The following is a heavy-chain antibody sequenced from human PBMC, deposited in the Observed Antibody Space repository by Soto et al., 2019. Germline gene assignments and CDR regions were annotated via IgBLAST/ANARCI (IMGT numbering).Heavy chain of an antibody. J-gene: IGHJ4*02. CDR1: GFIFSSYG. Sequence: QVQLVESGGGVVQPGRSLRLSCAASGFIFSSYGMHWVRQAPGKGLEWVAVISYDGSNKYYADSVKGRFTISRDNSKNTPYLKMHSLRAEDTAVYYCAKDWPPDSYDSSGLLDYWGQGTLVTVSS. CDR2: ISYDGSNK. D-gene: IGHD3-22*01. V-gene: IGHV3-30*18. CDR3: AKDWPPDSYDSSGLLDY.